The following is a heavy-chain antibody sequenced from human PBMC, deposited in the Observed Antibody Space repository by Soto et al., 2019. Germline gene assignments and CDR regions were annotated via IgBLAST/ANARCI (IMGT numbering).Heavy chain of an antibody. CDR1: GFTFSSYG. J-gene: IGHJ3*02. CDR2: ISYDGSNK. CDR3: VRESLRYCSSTSCPTDDAFDI. V-gene: IGHV3-30*03. D-gene: IGHD2-2*01. Sequence: GGSLRLSCAASGFTFSSYGMHWVRQAPGKGLEWVAVISYDGSNKYYADSVKGRFTISRDNSKNTLYLQMNSLRAEDTAVYYCVRESLRYCSSTSCPTDDAFDIWGQGTMVTVSS.